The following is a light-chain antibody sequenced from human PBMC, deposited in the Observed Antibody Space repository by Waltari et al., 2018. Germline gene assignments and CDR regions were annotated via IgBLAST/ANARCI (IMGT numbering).Light chain of an antibody. Sequence: QSALTQPRSVSGSPGQSVTISCTGTSSDVGGYNYVSWYQQLPGKAPKLFIYEINKRPSGVHDRFSGSKSGNTASLTISGLQAEDEADYYCCSYAGSYTFGVFGGGTKVTVL. J-gene: IGLJ2*01. CDR2: EIN. CDR3: CSYAGSYTFGV. CDR1: SSDVGGYNY. V-gene: IGLV2-11*01.